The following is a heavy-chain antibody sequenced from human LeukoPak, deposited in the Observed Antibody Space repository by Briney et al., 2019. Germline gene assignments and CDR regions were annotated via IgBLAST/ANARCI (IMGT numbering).Heavy chain of an antibody. CDR1: GFTFSSYA. CDR3: AKKPIENVWFGELGDYYFDY. CDR2: ISGSGGST. Sequence: GGSLRLSCAASGFTFSSYAMSWVRQAPGKGLEWVSAISGSGGSTYYADSVKGRFTISRDNSKNTLYLQMNSLRAEDTAVYYCAKKPIENVWFGELGDYYFDYWGQGTLVTVSS. D-gene: IGHD3-10*01. J-gene: IGHJ4*02. V-gene: IGHV3-23*01.